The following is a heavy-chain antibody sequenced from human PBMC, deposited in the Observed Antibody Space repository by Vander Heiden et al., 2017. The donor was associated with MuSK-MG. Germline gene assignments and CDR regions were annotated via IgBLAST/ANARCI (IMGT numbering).Heavy chain of an antibody. V-gene: IGHV3-33*01. D-gene: IGHD6-19*01. CDR2: IFNNGNT. Sequence: QMQLVESGGGVVQPGGSLRLSCAASGFVVSARGMLWVRQAPSKGLEWVAVIFNNGNTHYSDAGRGRFTIARDNSRNTLYLQMSSLRVEDTAVYYCATDYTTRGWSDFWGQGTLVTVSP. J-gene: IGHJ4*02. CDR3: ATDYTTRGWSDF. CDR1: GFVVSARG.